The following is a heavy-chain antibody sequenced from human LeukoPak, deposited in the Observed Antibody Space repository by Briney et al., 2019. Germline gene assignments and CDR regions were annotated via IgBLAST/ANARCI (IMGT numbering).Heavy chain of an antibody. CDR2: ISYDGINK. J-gene: IGHJ4*02. CDR3: ARAGTITVVRGVFDY. V-gene: IGHV3-30*04. CDR1: GFTFSSYA. Sequence: PGRSLRLSCAASGFTFSSYAMHWVRQAPGKGLEWVAVISYDGINKYYADSVKGRFTISRDNSKNTLYLQMDSLRAEDTAVYYCARAGTITVVRGVFDYWGQGTLATVSS. D-gene: IGHD3-10*01.